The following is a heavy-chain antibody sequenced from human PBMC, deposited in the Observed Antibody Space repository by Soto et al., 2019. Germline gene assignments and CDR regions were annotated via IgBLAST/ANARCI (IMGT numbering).Heavy chain of an antibody. CDR1: GGSISSGGYY. Sequence: QVQLQESGPGLVKPSQTLSLTCTVSGGSISSGGYYWRWIRQHPGKGLEWIGYIYYSGSTYYNPSLESRVTISVDTSKNQFSLKLSSVTAADTAVYYCARVRRCSGGSCYVYYYYYMDVWGKGTTVTVSS. CDR2: IYYSGST. CDR3: ARVRRCSGGSCYVYYYYYMDV. V-gene: IGHV4-31*03. J-gene: IGHJ6*03. D-gene: IGHD2-15*01.